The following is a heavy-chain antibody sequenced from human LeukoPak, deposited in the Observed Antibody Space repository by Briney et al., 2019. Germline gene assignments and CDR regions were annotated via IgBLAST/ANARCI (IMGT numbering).Heavy chain of an antibody. J-gene: IGHJ3*02. Sequence: KPSETLSLTCTVSGGSISSYYWSWIRQPPGKGLEWIGYIYYSGSTNYNPSLKSRVTISVDTSKNQFSLKLSSVTAADTAVYYCARDKALSGAFDIWGQGTMVTVSS. V-gene: IGHV4-59*01. D-gene: IGHD3-16*01. CDR3: ARDKALSGAFDI. CDR1: GGSISSYY. CDR2: IYYSGST.